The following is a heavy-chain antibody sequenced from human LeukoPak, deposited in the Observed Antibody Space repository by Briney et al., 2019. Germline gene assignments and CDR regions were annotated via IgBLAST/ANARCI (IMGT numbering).Heavy chain of an antibody. Sequence: PGGSLRLSCAASGFTFSSYSMNWVRQAPGKGLEWVSSISSNSSYICYADSVKGRFTISRDNAKKSLYLQMNSLRAEDTAVYYCASDYYGSGSYRGWGQGTLVTVSS. D-gene: IGHD3-10*01. J-gene: IGHJ4*02. CDR1: GFTFSSYS. CDR3: ASDYYGSGSYRG. CDR2: ISSNSSYI. V-gene: IGHV3-21*01.